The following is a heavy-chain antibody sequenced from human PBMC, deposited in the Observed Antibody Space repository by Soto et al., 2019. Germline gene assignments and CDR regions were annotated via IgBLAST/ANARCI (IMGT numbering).Heavy chain of an antibody. CDR3: VRYPRSVGGSYRPDY. V-gene: IGHV3-74*01. CDR2: INSDGSIT. J-gene: IGHJ4*02. CDR1: GFTFSSYW. Sequence: EVQLVESGGGLVQPGGSLRLSCAASGFTFSSYWMHWVRQVPEKGLVWVSRINSDGSITNYADAVKGRFTISRDHVKNTLYLQMNSLRAEDTAVYYCVRYPRSVGGSYRPDYWGQGTLVTVSS. D-gene: IGHD3-16*02.